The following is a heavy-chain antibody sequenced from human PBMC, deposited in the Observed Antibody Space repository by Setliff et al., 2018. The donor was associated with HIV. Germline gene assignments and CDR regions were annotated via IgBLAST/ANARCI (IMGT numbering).Heavy chain of an antibody. D-gene: IGHD1-1*01. CDR3: ARKGWNAYEAFDY. V-gene: IGHV4-34*01. CDR2: IHHSGST. J-gene: IGHJ4*02. CDR1: GGSFSAYY. Sequence: PSETLSLTCAVYGGSFSAYYWSWIRQPPGKGLEWIGEIHHSGSTNYNPSLKSRVTISVDMSKNHFSLSLTSVTAADTAIYFCARKGWNAYEAFDYWGQGALVTVSS.